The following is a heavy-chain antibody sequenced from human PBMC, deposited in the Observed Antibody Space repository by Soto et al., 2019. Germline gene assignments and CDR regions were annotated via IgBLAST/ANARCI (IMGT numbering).Heavy chain of an antibody. CDR3: EKRLQADTAMARGY. CDR1: GFTFSRYA. V-gene: IGHV3-23*01. CDR2: ISGSGGST. J-gene: IGHJ4*02. Sequence: EVQLLESGGGLVQPGGSLRLSCAASGFTFSRYAMSWVRQAPGQGLEWVSAISGSGGSTYYADSVKGRFTISRDNSKNTLDLQMNSLRAEDTAVYYCEKRLQADTAMARGYWGQGTLVTVSS. D-gene: IGHD5-18*01.